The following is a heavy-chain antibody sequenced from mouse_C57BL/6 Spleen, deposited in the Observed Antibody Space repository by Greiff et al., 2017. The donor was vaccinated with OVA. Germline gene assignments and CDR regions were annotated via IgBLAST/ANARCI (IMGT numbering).Heavy chain of an antibody. Sequence: VQLKQSGPVLVKPGASVKMSCKASGYTFTDYYMNWVKQSHGKSLEWIGVINPYNGGTSYNQKFKGKATLTVDKSSSTAYMELNSLTSEDSAVYYCARSPRGNYSYYAMGYWGQGTSVTVSS. D-gene: IGHD2-1*01. CDR2: INPYNGGT. J-gene: IGHJ4*01. CDR3: ARSPRGNYSYYAMGY. CDR1: GYTFTDYY. V-gene: IGHV1-19*01.